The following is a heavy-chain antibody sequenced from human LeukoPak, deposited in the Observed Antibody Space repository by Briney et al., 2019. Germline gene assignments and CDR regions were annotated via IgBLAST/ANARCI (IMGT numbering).Heavy chain of an antibody. J-gene: IGHJ4*02. CDR3: AAVEMATRYFDY. CDR2: IIPIFGTA. V-gene: IGHV1-69*06. D-gene: IGHD5-24*01. CDR1: GGTFSSYA. Sequence: EASVKVSCKASGGTFSSYAISWVRQAPGQGLEWMGGIIPIFGTANYAQKFQGRVTITADKSTSTAYMELSSLRSEGTAVYYCAAVEMATRYFDYWGQGTLVTVSS.